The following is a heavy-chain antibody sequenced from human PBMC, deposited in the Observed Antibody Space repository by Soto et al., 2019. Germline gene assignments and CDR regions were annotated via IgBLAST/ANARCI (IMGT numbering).Heavy chain of an antibody. Sequence: QIQLVKSGAEVKKPGASVKVSCKASGYTFSIYHITWVRQAPGQGLEWMGWISAYNGNTNYAQNLQGRVTMTTDPSTSTAYMELRSLRSDDPAVYYCARDLPPVDYWGQGTLVTVSS. CDR1: GYTFSIYH. CDR2: ISAYNGNT. CDR3: ARDLPPVDY. V-gene: IGHV1-18*01. J-gene: IGHJ4*02.